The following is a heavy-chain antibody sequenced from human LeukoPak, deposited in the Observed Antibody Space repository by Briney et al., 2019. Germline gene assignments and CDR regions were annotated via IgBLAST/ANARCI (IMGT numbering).Heavy chain of an antibody. CDR3: ARDFAGVGYIDY. D-gene: IGHD3-16*01. Sequence: ASVKVSCKASGYTFTDYYMHWVRQAPGQGLEWMGWINPNSGGTNYAQKFQGRVTMTRDTSISTAYMELSRLRSDDTAVYYCARDFAGVGYIDYWGQGTLVTVSS. CDR2: INPNSGGT. J-gene: IGHJ4*02. CDR1: GYTFTDYY. V-gene: IGHV1-2*02.